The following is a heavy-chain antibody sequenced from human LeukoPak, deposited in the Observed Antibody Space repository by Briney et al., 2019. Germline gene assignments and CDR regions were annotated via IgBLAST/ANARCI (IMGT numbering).Heavy chain of an antibody. CDR2: INTDGRTT. CDR1: GFPFNNYC. V-gene: IGHV3-74*01. Sequence: GGSLKLSCAASGFPFNNYCMHWVRQAPGKGLVWVSSINTDGRTTIYAASVQGRFTISRDNAKNTLYLQMNSLRDDDTAVYYCARAGASGWYAAGWFDGWGQGTLVTVSS. J-gene: IGHJ5*02. D-gene: IGHD6-19*01. CDR3: ARAGASGWYAAGWFDG.